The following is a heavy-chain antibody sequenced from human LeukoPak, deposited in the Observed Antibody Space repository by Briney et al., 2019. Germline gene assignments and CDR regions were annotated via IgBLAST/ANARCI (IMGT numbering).Heavy chain of an antibody. CDR1: GDTFTGYY. Sequence: ASGKVSCKASGDTFTGYYMHWVRQAPGQGLEWMGRINPNSGGTNYAQKFQGRVTMTRDTSISTAYMELSRLRSDDTAVYYCARGPPSSPYYNDSSGYYPFDYWGQGTLVTVSS. CDR3: ARGPPSSPYYNDSSGYYPFDY. V-gene: IGHV1-2*06. J-gene: IGHJ4*02. CDR2: INPNSGGT. D-gene: IGHD3-22*01.